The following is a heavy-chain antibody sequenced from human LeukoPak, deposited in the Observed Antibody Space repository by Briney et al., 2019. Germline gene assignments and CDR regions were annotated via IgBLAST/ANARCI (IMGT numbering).Heavy chain of an antibody. CDR2: IIPIFGTA. V-gene: IGHV1-69*05. CDR3: AREVEGAYYYYMDV. CDR1: GGTFSSYA. J-gene: IGHJ6*03. D-gene: IGHD1-26*01. Sequence: ASVKVSCKASGGTFSSYAISWVRQAPGQGLEWMGGIIPIFGTANYAQKFQGRVTITTDESTSTAYMELSSLRSEDTAVYYCAREVEGAYYYYMDVWGKGTTVTVSS.